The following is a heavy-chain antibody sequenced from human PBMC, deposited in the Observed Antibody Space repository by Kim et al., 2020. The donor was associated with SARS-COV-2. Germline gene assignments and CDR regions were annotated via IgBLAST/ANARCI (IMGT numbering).Heavy chain of an antibody. CDR3: AIQGTVLRYFDWSPFDP. CDR1: GYTLTELS. Sequence: ASVKVSCKVSGYTLTELSMHWVRQAPGKGLEWMGGFDPEDGETIYAQKFQGRVTMTEDTSTDTAYMELSSLRSEDTAVYYCAIQGTVLRYFDWSPFDPWGQGTLVTVSS. CDR2: FDPEDGET. V-gene: IGHV1-24*01. J-gene: IGHJ5*02. D-gene: IGHD3-9*01.